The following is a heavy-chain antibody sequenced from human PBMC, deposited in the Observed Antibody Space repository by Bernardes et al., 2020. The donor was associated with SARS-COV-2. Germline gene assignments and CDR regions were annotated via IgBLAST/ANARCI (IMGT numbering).Heavy chain of an antibody. V-gene: IGHV1-2*02. Sequence: ASVKDSCKASGYTFTGYYMHWVRQAPGQGLEWMGWINPNSGGTNYAQKFQGRVTMTTDTSTSTAYMELRSLRSDDTAVYYCAREMIQPKFDDAFDIWGQGTMVTVSS. CDR1: GYTFTGYY. J-gene: IGHJ3*02. D-gene: IGHD5-18*01. CDR2: INPNSGGT. CDR3: AREMIQPKFDDAFDI.